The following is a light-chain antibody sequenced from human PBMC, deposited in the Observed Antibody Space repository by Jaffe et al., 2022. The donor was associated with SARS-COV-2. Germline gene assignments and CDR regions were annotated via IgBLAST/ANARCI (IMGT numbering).Light chain of an antibody. CDR3: QVWGPDSDHFFV. CDR1: NIGSKS. V-gene: IGLV3-21*04. CDR2: SDS. Sequence: SYVLTQPPSVSLAPGEAATITCGGNNIGSKSVHWYQQKPGQAPVVVIYSDSERPSGIPERFSGSNSGDTASLTISRVEAGDEADYYCQVWGPDSDHFFVFGTGTKVTVL. J-gene: IGLJ1*01.